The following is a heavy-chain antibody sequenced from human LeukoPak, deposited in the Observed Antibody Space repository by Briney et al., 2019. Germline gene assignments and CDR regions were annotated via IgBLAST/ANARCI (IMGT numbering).Heavy chain of an antibody. CDR3: ARGTVTAPDY. CDR1: GFTVSATY. Sequence: GGSLRLSCAASGFTVSATYMNWVRQAPGKGLEWVSIIYTGGNTYYADSVKGRFTISRDISKNPLYLQMNSLRAEDTAVYYCARGTVTAPDYWGQGTLVTVSS. CDR2: IYTGGNT. D-gene: IGHD4-17*01. J-gene: IGHJ4*02. V-gene: IGHV3-53*01.